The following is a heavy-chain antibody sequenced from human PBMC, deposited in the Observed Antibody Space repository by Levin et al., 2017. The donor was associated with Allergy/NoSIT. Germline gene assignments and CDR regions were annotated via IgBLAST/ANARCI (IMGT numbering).Heavy chain of an antibody. D-gene: IGHD2-15*01. Sequence: ASVKVSCKASGYTFTGYYMHWVRQAPGQGLEWMGRINPNSGGTNYAQKFQGRVTMTRDTSISTAYMELSRLRSDDTAVYYCATHPTGYCSGGSGDAFDSWGQGTMVTVSS. CDR2: INPNSGGT. CDR3: ATHPTGYCSGGSGDAFDS. J-gene: IGHJ3*02. V-gene: IGHV1-2*06. CDR1: GYTFTGYY.